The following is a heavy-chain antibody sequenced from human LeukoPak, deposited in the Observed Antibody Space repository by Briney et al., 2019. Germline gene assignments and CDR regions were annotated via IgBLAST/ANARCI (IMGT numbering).Heavy chain of an antibody. CDR1: GFTFSGYA. CDR3: AKAPRAARGY. Sequence: GGSLRLSCAASGFTFSGYAMSWVRQAPGKGLEWVSALSGSGDNTYYADSVRGQFTISRDNSKNTLYLQMNSLGADDTAVYYCAKAPRAARGYWGQGTLVTVSS. D-gene: IGHD6-6*01. V-gene: IGHV3-23*01. J-gene: IGHJ4*02. CDR2: LSGSGDNT.